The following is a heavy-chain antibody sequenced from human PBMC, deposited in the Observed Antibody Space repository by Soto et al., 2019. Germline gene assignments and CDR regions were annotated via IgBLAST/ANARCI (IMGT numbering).Heavy chain of an antibody. Sequence: GGSLRLSCAASGFTFSSYAMSWVRQAPGKGLEWVSAISGSGGSTYYADSVKGRFTISRDNSKNTLYLQMNSLRAEDTAVYDCAKDMGTIFGVVKRDKSLRPYYYGMDVWGQGTTVTVSS. V-gene: IGHV3-23*01. CDR3: AKDMGTIFGVVKRDKSLRPYYYGMDV. D-gene: IGHD3-3*01. J-gene: IGHJ6*02. CDR2: ISGSGGST. CDR1: GFTFSSYA.